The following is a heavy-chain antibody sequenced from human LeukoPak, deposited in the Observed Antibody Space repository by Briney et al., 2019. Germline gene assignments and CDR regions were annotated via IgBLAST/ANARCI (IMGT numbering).Heavy chain of an antibody. Sequence: GSLRLSCAASRFIFSNFAMSWVRQAPGKGLEWVPTITGSGGSTYYADSVKGRFTISRDNSKNTLSLQMNSLRAEDTAVYYCAKDPNYYDSSGYYGWGQGTLVTVSS. D-gene: IGHD3-22*01. CDR3: AKDPNYYDSSGYYG. CDR2: ITGSGGST. V-gene: IGHV3-23*01. CDR1: RFIFSNFA. J-gene: IGHJ4*02.